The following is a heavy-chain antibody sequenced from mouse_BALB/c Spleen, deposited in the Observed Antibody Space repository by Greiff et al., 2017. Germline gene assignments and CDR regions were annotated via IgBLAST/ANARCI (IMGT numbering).Heavy chain of an antibody. CDR3: ARGNYDYDEFAY. CDR1: GFTFSSYA. D-gene: IGHD2-4*01. V-gene: IGHV5-6-5*01. CDR2: ISSGGST. Sequence: EVQVVESGGGLVKPGGSLKLSCAASGFTFSSYAMSWVRQTPEKRLEWVASISSGGSTYYPDSVKGRFTISRDNARNILYLQMSSLRSEDTAMYYCARGNYDYDEFAYWGQGTLVTVSA. J-gene: IGHJ3*01.